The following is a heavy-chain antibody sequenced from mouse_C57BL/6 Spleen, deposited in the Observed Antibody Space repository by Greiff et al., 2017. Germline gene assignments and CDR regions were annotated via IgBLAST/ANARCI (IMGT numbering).Heavy chain of an antibody. Sequence: VQLKESGPVLVKPGASVKMSCKASGYTFTDYYMNWVKQSQGKSLEWIGVINPYNGGTSYNQKFKGKATLTVDKSSSTAYMELNSLTSEYSAVYYCASRGGRWYFDVWGTGTTVTVSS. CDR3: ASRGGRWYFDV. V-gene: IGHV1-19*01. CDR2: INPYNGGT. CDR1: GYTFTDYY. J-gene: IGHJ1*03.